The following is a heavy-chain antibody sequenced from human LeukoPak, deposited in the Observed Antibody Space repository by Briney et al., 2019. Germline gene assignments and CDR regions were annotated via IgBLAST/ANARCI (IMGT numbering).Heavy chain of an antibody. V-gene: IGHV3-48*03. CDR3: ASGSGYYYAGFDY. D-gene: IGHD3-22*01. J-gene: IGHJ4*02. Sequence: GGSLRLSCAASGFTFSSYEMNWVRQAPGKGLEWVSYISSSGSTIYYADSVKGRFTISRDNAKNSLYLQMNSPRAEDTAVYYCASGSGYYYAGFDYWGQGTLVTVSS. CDR2: ISSSGSTI. CDR1: GFTFSSYE.